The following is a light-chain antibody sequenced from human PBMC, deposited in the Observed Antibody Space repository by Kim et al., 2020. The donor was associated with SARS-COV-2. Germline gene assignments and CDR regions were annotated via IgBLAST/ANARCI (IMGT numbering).Light chain of an antibody. Sequence: KTVTISCTGSSGSIASNYVQWYQQRPGSAPTTVIYEDNQRPSGVPDRFSGSIDSSSNSAALTISGLKTEDEADYYCQSYDSSNLRVFGGGTKLTVL. CDR3: QSYDSSNLRV. V-gene: IGLV6-57*02. CDR2: EDN. CDR1: SGSIASNY. J-gene: IGLJ3*02.